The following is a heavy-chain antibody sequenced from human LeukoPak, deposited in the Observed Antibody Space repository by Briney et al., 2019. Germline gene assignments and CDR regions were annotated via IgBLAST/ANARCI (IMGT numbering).Heavy chain of an antibody. D-gene: IGHD5-12*01. V-gene: IGHV3-73*01. Sequence: GGSLRLSCAASGFTFSGSAMHWVRQASGKGLEWVGRIRSKANSYATAYAASVKGRFTISRDDSKNTAYLLMNSLKTEDTAVYYCTTGYVVTSDAFDIWGQGTMVTVSS. J-gene: IGHJ3*02. CDR2: IRSKANSYAT. CDR3: TTGYVVTSDAFDI. CDR1: GFTFSGSA.